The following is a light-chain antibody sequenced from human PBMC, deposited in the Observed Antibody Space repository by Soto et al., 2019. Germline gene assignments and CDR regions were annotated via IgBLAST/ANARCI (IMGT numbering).Light chain of an antibody. CDR2: GDT. CDR1: SSDIGGGYD. CDR3: QSYDSSLSGHVV. V-gene: IGLV1-40*01. Sequence: QAVVTQPPSVSGAPGQRVTISCTGSSSDIGGGYDVHWYQHLPGSVPKLLIYGDTNRPSGVPDRFSGSKSGTSASLAITGXXXXXXADYYCQSYDSSLSGHVVFGGGTKLTVL. J-gene: IGLJ2*01.